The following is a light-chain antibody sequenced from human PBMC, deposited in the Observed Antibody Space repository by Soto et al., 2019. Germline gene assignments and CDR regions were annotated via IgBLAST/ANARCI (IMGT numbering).Light chain of an antibody. CDR2: SAS. CDR1: QSISTY. CDR3: QQSYSRPIT. Sequence: DIQMTQSPSSLSASVGDRVTITCRASQSISTYLNWYQQKPGKAPKLLIYSASSLQSGVPSRFSGSGSGTDFTLTISSLQPEDFASYYCQQSYSRPITFGQGTRLDMK. J-gene: IGKJ5*01. V-gene: IGKV1-39*01.